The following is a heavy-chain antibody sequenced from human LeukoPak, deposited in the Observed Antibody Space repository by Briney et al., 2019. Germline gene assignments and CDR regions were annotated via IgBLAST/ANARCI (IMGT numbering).Heavy chain of an antibody. CDR2: VIPIFGTA. D-gene: IGHD3-22*01. CDR3: ARARHRTNYYDSSGYYYPDY. CDR1: GGTFSSYA. J-gene: IGHJ4*02. Sequence: SVKVSCKASGGTFSSYAISWVRQAPGQGLEWMGGVIPIFGTANYAQKFQGRVTITADESTSTAYMELSSLRSEDTAVYYCARARHRTNYYDSSGYYYPDYWGQGTLVTVSS. V-gene: IGHV1-69*01.